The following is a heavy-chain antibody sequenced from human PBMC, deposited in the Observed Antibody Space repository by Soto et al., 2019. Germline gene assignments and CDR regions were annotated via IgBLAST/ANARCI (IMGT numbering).Heavy chain of an antibody. CDR2: IIPILGIA. J-gene: IGHJ4*02. Sequence: GASVKVSCKASGGTFSSYTISWVRQAPGQGLEWMGRIIPILGIANYAQKFQGRVTITADKSTSTAYMELSSLRSEDTAVYSGASGIGSGYDYTYWGQGTLVPVSS. D-gene: IGHD5-12*01. CDR3: ASGIGSGYDYTY. V-gene: IGHV1-69*02. CDR1: GGTFSSYT.